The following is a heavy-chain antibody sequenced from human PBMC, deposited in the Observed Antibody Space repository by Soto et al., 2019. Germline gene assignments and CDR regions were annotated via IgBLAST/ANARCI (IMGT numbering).Heavy chain of an antibody. CDR2: ISSSSSYI. D-gene: IGHD1-1*01. Sequence: PGGSLRLSCAASGFTFRSYSMNWVRQAPGKGLEWVSSISSSSSYIYYADSVKGRFTISRDNAKNSLYLQRNSLRAEDTAVYYCARETSGRGLFFDYWGQGTLVTVSS. V-gene: IGHV3-21*01. CDR3: ARETSGRGLFFDY. CDR1: GFTFRSYS. J-gene: IGHJ4*02.